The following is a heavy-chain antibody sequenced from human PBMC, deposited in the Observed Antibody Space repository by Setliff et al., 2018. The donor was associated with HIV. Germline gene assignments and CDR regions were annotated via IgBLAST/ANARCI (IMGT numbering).Heavy chain of an antibody. J-gene: IGHJ6*02. Sequence: GGSLRLSCAASGFLFHTYWMSWVRQAPGKGLEWVANIKEDGSEKYYVDSVKGRFTISRDNAKNSLYLQMNSLRTEDTAVYYCAREMATMYSYYYGMDVWGQGTTVTVSS. D-gene: IGHD1-26*01. V-gene: IGHV3-7*01. CDR1: GFLFHTYW. CDR3: AREMATMYSYYYGMDV. CDR2: IKEDGSEK.